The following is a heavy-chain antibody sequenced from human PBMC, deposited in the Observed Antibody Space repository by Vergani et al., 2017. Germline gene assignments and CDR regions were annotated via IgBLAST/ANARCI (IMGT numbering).Heavy chain of an antibody. D-gene: IGHD3-10*01. V-gene: IGHV1-69*18. CDR2: IIPIFGTA. J-gene: IGHJ5*02. CDR1: GFTFTSYH. Sequence: QVQLVQSGAEVKKPGASVRVSCKASGFTFTSYHIHWVRQAPGQGLEWMGRIIPIFGTANYAQKFQGRVTITADESTSTAYMELSSLRSEDTAVYYCARADFGPLVPWGQGTLVTVSS. CDR3: ARADFGPLVP.